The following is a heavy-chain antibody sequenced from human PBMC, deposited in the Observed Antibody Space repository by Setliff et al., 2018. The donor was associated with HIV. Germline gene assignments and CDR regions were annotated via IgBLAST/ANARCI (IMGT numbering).Heavy chain of an antibody. V-gene: IGHV3-30*14. D-gene: IGHD3-16*01. Sequence: GGSRRLSCADLNNNIIHWVRQAAGKGLEWVAAISHDGNSKYYADTVKGRFTISRDNSKNTLYFQMNSLRAEDTAVYYCAREEGGLYGMDVWGQGTTVTVSS. CDR2: ISHDGNSK. J-gene: IGHJ6*02. CDR1: NNI. CDR3: AREEGGLYGMDV.